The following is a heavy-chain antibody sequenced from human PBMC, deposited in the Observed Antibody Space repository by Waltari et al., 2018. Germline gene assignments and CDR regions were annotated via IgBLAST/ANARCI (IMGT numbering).Heavy chain of an antibody. CDR2: ISSSGGTI. V-gene: IGHV3-11*01. Sequence: QEQLVESGGSLVEPGGSLRLSCEASGFVFSDHYMNWFRQTPGKGLEWISYISSSGGTIHYADSVKGRFTIARDNDNNKVYLQMNGLRVEDTAVYFCARDLMEEARIHLWYFDLWGRGTLVTVSS. J-gene: IGHJ2*01. D-gene: IGHD2-8*01. CDR1: GFVFSDHY. CDR3: ARDLMEEARIHLWYFDL.